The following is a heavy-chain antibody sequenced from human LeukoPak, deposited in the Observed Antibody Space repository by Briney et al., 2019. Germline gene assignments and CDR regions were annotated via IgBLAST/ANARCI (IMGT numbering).Heavy chain of an antibody. CDR2: IYSGGST. J-gene: IGHJ4*02. D-gene: IGHD5-18*01. V-gene: IGHV3-53*01. CDR3: ATGTIPRYSYGIIDY. Sequence: PGGSLRLSCAASGFTVSCNYMSWVRQAPGKGLEWVSGIYSGGSTYYADSVKSRLTISRDNHKNTVYLQMHSRRGADTAVYYCATGTIPRYSYGIIDYCGQGTLVTVSS. CDR1: GFTVSCNY.